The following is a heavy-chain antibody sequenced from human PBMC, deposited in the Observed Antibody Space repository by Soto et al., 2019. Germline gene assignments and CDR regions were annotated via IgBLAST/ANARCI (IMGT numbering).Heavy chain of an antibody. D-gene: IGHD5-18*01. V-gene: IGHV1-2*04. J-gene: IGHJ5*02. CDR3: ARDMSRSAMVLDP. CDR2: INPNSGGT. CDR1: GYTFTGYY. Sequence: ASVKVSCKASGYTFTGYYMHWVRQAPGQGLEWMGWINPNSGGTNYAQKFQGWVTMTRDTSISTAYMELSSLRSEDTAVYYCARDMSRSAMVLDPWGQGTLVTVSS.